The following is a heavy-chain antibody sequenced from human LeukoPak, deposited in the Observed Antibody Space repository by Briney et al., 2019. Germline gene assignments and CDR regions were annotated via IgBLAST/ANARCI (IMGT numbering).Heavy chain of an antibody. J-gene: IGHJ3*02. CDR2: INPSGGDT. V-gene: IGHV1-2*02. CDR3: ARDCSGADCYSGNAFDT. CDR1: GYTFTDYY. D-gene: IGHD2-15*01. Sequence: ASVKVSCKTSGYTFTDYYMQWVRQAPGQGLEWMGWINPSGGDTKSARKFQGRVTMTRDTSISTAYLELSRLTSDGTAIYYCARDCSGADCYSGNAFDTWGQGTMVTVSS.